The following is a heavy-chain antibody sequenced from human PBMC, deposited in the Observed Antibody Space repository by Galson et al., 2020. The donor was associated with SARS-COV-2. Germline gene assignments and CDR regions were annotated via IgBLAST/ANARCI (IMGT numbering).Heavy chain of an antibody. CDR3: ARGSGLSSPPAHYYDTSVYFAEYCQD. J-gene: IGHJ1*01. V-gene: IGHV3-33*01. CDR1: FSFSASG. Sequence: LRLSCGFSFSASGIHWVRQAPGKGLEWVAVIWYGGSFIYYADSVRGRFSVSRDDSTNTVHLEMNRLRADDTAMYYCARGSGLSSPPAHYYDTSVYFAEYCQDWGLGTLVTVSS. D-gene: IGHD3-22*01. CDR2: IWYGGSFI.